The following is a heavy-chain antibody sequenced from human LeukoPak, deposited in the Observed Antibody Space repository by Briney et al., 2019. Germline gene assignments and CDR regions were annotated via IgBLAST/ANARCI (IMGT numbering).Heavy chain of an antibody. CDR3: GREAWFDP. CDR2: ISNSGGYT. V-gene: IGHV3-21*01. Sequence: GGSLRLSGAASGFSFSTYSMNGVRQAPGKGLEWVSIISNSGGYTYYADSVKGRFTISRDNAKKSLYPQMNSLRAEDTAVYYCGREAWFDPWGQGTLVTVSS. J-gene: IGHJ5*02. CDR1: GFSFSTYS.